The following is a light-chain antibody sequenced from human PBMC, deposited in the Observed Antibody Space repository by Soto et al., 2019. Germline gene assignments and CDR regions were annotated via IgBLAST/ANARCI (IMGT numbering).Light chain of an antibody. Sequence: EIVMTQSPATLSVSPGERATLSCRASQSVSSNLGWYQQKPDQAPRLLIYGASTRATGIPARFSGSGSGTEFTLTISSLQSEDFAIYYCQQYNNWPPLTFGGGTKVEIK. CDR3: QQYNNWPPLT. J-gene: IGKJ4*01. V-gene: IGKV3-15*01. CDR2: GAS. CDR1: QSVSSN.